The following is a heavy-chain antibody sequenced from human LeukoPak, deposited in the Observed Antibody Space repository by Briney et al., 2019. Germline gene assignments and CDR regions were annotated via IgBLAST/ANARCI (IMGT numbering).Heavy chain of an antibody. J-gene: IGHJ4*02. V-gene: IGHV4-61*08. Sequence: SETLSLTCTVSGGSISSGDYYWSWIRQPPGKGLEWIGYIYYSGSTNYNPSLKSRVTISVDTSKNQFSLKLSSVTAADTAVYYCARGGYCSSTSCYGTTDFDYWGQGTLVTVSS. CDR1: GGSISSGDYY. D-gene: IGHD2-2*01. CDR2: IYYSGST. CDR3: ARGGYCSSTSCYGTTDFDY.